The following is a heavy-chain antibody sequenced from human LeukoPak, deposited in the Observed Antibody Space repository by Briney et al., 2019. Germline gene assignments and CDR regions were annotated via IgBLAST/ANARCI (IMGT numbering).Heavy chain of an antibody. CDR1: GFTFSSYE. CDR2: ISSSGSTI. J-gene: IGHJ4*02. V-gene: IGHV3-48*03. D-gene: IGHD6-13*01. Sequence: PGGSLRLSCAASGFTFSSYEMNWVRQAPGKGLEWVSYISSSGSTIYYADSVKGRFTISRDNAKNSLYLQMNSLRAKDTAVYYCARDSSSWSLTFDYWGQGTLVTVSS. CDR3: ARDSSSWSLTFDY.